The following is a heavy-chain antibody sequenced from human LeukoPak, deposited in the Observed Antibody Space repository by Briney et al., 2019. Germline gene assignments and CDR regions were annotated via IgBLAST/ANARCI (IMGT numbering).Heavy chain of an antibody. CDR2: ISGSGGST. D-gene: IGHD2-2*02. J-gene: IGHJ5*02. Sequence: GGSLRLSCAASGFTFSNAWMSWVRQAPGKRLEWVSAISGSGGSTYYADSVKGRFTISRDNSKNTLYLQMNSLRAEDTAVYYCAKGISAVVPAAIQPWGQGTLVTVSS. CDR1: GFTFSNAW. CDR3: AKGISAVVPAAIQP. V-gene: IGHV3-23*01.